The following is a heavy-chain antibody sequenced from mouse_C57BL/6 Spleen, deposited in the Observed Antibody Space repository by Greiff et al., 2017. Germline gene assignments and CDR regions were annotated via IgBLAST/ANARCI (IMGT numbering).Heavy chain of an antibody. V-gene: IGHV1-80*01. D-gene: IGHD4-1*01. CDR2: IYPVDGDT. Sequence: LKESGASVKISCKASGYAFSSYWMNWVKQRPGKGLEWIGQIYPVDGDTNYNGKFKGKATLTADKSSSTAYMQLSSLTSEDSAVYFCARSGEYYYAMDYWGQGTTVTVSS. CDR3: ARSGEYYYAMDY. CDR1: GYAFSSYW. J-gene: IGHJ4*01.